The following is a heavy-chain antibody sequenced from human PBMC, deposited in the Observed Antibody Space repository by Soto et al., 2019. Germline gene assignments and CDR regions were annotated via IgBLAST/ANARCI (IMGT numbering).Heavy chain of an antibody. V-gene: IGHV1-69*12. CDR2: IIPIFGTA. J-gene: IGHJ5*02. CDR1: GGTFSSYA. CDR3: AKRRAYCGGDCPVGA. Sequence: QVQLVQSGAEVKKPGSSVKVSCKASGGTFSSYAISWVRQAPGQGLEWMGGIIPIFGTANYAQKFQGRVTITAEESPSTAYMELSSLRSEDTAVYYCAKRRAYCGGDCPVGAWGQGTLVTVSS. D-gene: IGHD2-21*02.